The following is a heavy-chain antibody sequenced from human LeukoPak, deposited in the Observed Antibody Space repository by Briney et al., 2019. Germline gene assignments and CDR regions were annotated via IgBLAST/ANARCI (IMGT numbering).Heavy chain of an antibody. V-gene: IGHV1-2*02. CDR3: ARGPSTTIFGVVIIVPDFDY. D-gene: IGHD3-3*01. CDR1: GYTFTGYY. J-gene: IGHJ4*02. CDR2: INTNSGGT. Sequence: ASVKVSCKASGYTFTGYYMHWVRQAPGQGLEWMGWINTNSGGTNYAQKFQGRVTMTRDTSISTAYMELIRLRSDDTAVYYCARGPSTTIFGVVIIVPDFDYWGQGTLVTVSS.